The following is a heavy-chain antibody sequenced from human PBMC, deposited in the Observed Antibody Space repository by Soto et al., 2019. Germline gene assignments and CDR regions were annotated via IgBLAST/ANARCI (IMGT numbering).Heavy chain of an antibody. CDR1: CYSISSGYY. D-gene: IGHD3-22*01. CDR2: IYRSGNT. CDR3: ARAYYYEVSGWFDP. J-gene: IGHJ5*02. Sequence: PSETLSLTSAVSCYSISSGYYWGWIRQPPGKGLEWIGSIYRSGNTYYNPSLKSRVTISVDTSKNQFSLKLSSVTAADTAVYSCARAYYYEVSGWFDPWGPGTLVTVSS. V-gene: IGHV4-38-2*01.